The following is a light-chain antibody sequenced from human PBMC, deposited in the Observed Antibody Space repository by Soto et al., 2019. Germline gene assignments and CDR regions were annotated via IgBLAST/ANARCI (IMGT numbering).Light chain of an antibody. CDR1: QSVSSSY. CDR2: GAS. Sequence: EIVLTQSPGTMSLSKGERATLSCRASQSVSSSYLAWYQQKPGQAPRLLIYGASSRATGIPDRFSGSGSGTDFTLTISRLEPEDFAVYYCQHYNHWLWTFGQGTKADI. V-gene: IGKV3-20*01. CDR3: QHYNHWLWT. J-gene: IGKJ1*01.